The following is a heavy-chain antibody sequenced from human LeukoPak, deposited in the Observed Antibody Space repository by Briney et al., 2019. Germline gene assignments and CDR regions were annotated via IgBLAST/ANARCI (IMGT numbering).Heavy chain of an antibody. V-gene: IGHV1-18*01. CDR2: ISAYNDNT. J-gene: IGHJ5*02. Sequence: ASVKVSCKASGYTFTSYGISWVRQAPGQGLEWMGWISAYNDNTNYAQKLQGRVTMTTDTSTSTAYKELRSLRSDDTAVHYCARARGCSSTSCFNNWFDPWGQGTLVTVSS. CDR1: GYTFTSYG. CDR3: ARARGCSSTSCFNNWFDP. D-gene: IGHD2-2*01.